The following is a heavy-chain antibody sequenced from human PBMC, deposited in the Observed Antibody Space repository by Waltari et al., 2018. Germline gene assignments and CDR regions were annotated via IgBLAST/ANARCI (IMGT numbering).Heavy chain of an antibody. CDR2: IYHSGTT. D-gene: IGHD2-21*02. CDR1: GYSISSGYY. Sequence: QVQLQQSGPGLVRPSETLSLTCDVSGYSISSGYYWGWIRQSPEKGLEWIGSIYHSGTTYYNPSLKSRVTISMYTSKNQFSLQLCSVTAADTAVYYWARDGDNGGNSWWFDPWGKVTLVTVSS. V-gene: IGHV4-38-2*02. CDR3: ARDGDNGGNSWWFDP. J-gene: IGHJ5*02.